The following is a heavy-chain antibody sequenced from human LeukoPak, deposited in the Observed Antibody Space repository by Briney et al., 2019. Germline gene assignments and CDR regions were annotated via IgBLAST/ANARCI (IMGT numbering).Heavy chain of an antibody. CDR2: INHSGST. J-gene: IGHJ4*02. D-gene: IGHD6-6*01. CDR3: ARGRPGSSSYFDY. CDR1: GGSFSGYY. V-gene: IGHV4-34*01. Sequence: SETLSLTCVVYGGSFSGYYWSWIRQPPGKGLEWIGEINHSGSTDFNPSLKSRVTISVDTSKNQVSLNLNAVTAADTAVYYCARGRPGSSSYFDYWGQGTLVTVSS.